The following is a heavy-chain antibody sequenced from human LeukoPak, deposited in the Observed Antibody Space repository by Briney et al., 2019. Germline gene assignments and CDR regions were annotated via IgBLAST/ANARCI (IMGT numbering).Heavy chain of an antibody. CDR1: GYTFTGYY. J-gene: IGHJ5*02. V-gene: IGHV1-2*02. CDR3: AGVQTIFGVVIFENWFDP. Sequence: ASVKVSCKASGYTFTGYYMHWVRQAPGQGLEWMGWINPNSGGTNYAQKFQGRVTMTRDTSISTAYMELSRLRSDDTAVYYCAGVQTIFGVVIFENWFDPWGQGTLVTVSS. CDR2: INPNSGGT. D-gene: IGHD3-3*01.